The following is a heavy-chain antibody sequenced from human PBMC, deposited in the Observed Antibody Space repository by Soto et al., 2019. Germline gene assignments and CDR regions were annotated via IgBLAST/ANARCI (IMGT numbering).Heavy chain of an antibody. V-gene: IGHV4-30-4*01. J-gene: IGHJ3*02. CDR2: IYYSGST. CDR3: ARRTTYYYDSSGYYLDAFDI. CDR1: GGSISSGDYY. D-gene: IGHD3-22*01. Sequence: LSLTCTVSGGSISSGDYYWSWIRQPPGKGLEWIGYIYYSGSTYYNPSLKSRVTISVDTSKNQFSLKLSSVTAADTAVYYCARRTTYYYDSSGYYLDAFDIWGQGTMVTVSS.